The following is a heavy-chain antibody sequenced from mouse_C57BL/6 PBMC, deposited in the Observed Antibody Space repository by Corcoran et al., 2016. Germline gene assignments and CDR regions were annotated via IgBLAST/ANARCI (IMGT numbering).Heavy chain of an antibody. J-gene: IGHJ4*01. D-gene: IGHD2-4*01. CDR3: ARRGLRRGAMDY. V-gene: IGHV1-55*01. CDR2: IYPGSGST. CDR1: GYTFTSYW. Sequence: QVQLQQPGAELVKPGASVKMSCKASGYTFTSYWITWVKQRPGQGLEWIGDIYPGSGSTNYNEKFKSKATLTVDTSSSTAYMQLRSLTSEDSAVYYGARRGLRRGAMDYWGQGTSVTVSS.